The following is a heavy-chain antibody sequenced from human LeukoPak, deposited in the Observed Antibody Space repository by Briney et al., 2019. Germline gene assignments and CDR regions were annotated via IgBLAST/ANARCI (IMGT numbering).Heavy chain of an antibody. Sequence: SETLSLTCTVSGGSISSSSYYWGWIRQPPGKGLEWIGEINHSGSTNYNPSLKSRVTISVDTSKNQFSLKLSSVTAADTAVYYCARHRYYGRTPDRNWFDPWGQGTLVTVSS. V-gene: IGHV4-39*01. CDR2: INHSGST. J-gene: IGHJ5*02. CDR3: ARHRYYGRTPDRNWFDP. D-gene: IGHD3-10*01. CDR1: GGSISSSSYY.